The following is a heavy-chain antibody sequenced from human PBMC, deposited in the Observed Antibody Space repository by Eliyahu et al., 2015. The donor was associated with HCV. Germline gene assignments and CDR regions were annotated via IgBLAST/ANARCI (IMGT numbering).Heavy chain of an antibody. Sequence: QVQXVESGGGMVXPGKSLXLSCXASGFSFGXHALHWVRHGPGTGVEWVAIIXADGSNRYYGDSVKGRFTSSRDNGKNTVFLQVNSLRVEDTAVYYCARQFFNFYGLDVWGQGTTVTVSS. CDR1: GFSFGXHA. CDR2: IXADGSNR. V-gene: IGHV3-30*03. J-gene: IGHJ6*02. D-gene: IGHD3-3*01. CDR3: ARQFFNFYGLDV.